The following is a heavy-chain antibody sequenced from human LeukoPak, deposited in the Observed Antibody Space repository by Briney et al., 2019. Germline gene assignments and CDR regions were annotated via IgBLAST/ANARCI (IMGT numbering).Heavy chain of an antibody. J-gene: IGHJ4*02. CDR1: GFTVSSNY. D-gene: IGHD3-9*01. Sequence: GGSLRLSCAASGFTVSSNYMSWVRQTSGKGLEWVSVIYVGGSAYYADSVKGRFTISGDSSKNTLYLQMNSLRAEDTAVYYCARLKIDGTHFDYWGQGTLVTVSS. CDR3: ARLKIDGTHFDY. V-gene: IGHV3-53*01. CDR2: IYVGGSA.